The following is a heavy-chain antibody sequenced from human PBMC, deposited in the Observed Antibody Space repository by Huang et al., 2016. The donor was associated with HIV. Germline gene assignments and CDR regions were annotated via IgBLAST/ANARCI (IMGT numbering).Heavy chain of an antibody. CDR3: NKEKYSSDWYRQPRLENDALEI. CDR2: IKSKAERGTT. D-gene: IGHD6-19*01. CDR1: GFTFKDAW. J-gene: IGHJ3*02. V-gene: IGHV3-15*01. Sequence: EVQLVESGGQLVKSGRSLRLACVASGFTFKDAWMSWVRQVPGKGIERCCRIKSKAERGTTYYAAAVKGRFLLSRDDSRNMVYLHMNSLKTEDTAVYYCNKEKYSSDWYRQPRLENDALEIWGQGTMVTVSS.